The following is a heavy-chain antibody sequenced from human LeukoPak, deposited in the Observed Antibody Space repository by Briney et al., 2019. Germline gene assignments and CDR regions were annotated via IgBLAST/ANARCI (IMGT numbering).Heavy chain of an antibody. D-gene: IGHD2-2*01. CDR3: AKPYCSSTSCYVKGEAFDI. CDR1: GFTFSSYA. CDR2: ISGSGGST. Sequence: AGGSLRLSCAASGFTFSSYAMSWVRQAPGKGLEWVSAISGSGGSTYHADSVKGRFTIPRDNSKNTLYLQMNSLRAEDTAVYYCAKPYCSSTSCYVKGEAFDIWGQGTMVTVSS. J-gene: IGHJ3*02. V-gene: IGHV3-23*01.